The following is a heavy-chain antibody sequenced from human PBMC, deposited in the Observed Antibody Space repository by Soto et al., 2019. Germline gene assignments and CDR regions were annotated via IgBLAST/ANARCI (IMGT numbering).Heavy chain of an antibody. CDR2: ISYDGSNK. J-gene: IGHJ4*02. CDR3: ARDAPVNSAGFDY. CDR1: GFTFSSYA. Sequence: LRLSCAASGFTFSSYAMHWVRQAPGKGLEWVAVISYDGSNKYYAGSVKGRFTISRDNSKNTLYLQMNSLRAEDTAVYYCARDAPVNSAGFDYWGQGTLVTVSS. V-gene: IGHV3-30-3*01. D-gene: IGHD4-4*01.